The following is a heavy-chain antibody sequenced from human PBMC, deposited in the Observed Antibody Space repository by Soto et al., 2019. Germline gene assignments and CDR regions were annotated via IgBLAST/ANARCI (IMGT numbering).Heavy chain of an antibody. V-gene: IGHV3-30*18. CDR1: GFSFSDYA. Sequence: PGGSLRLSCTGAGFSFSDYAMSWVRQAPGKGLEWVAVISYDGSNKYYADSVKGRFTISRDNSKNTLYLRMNSLRAEDTAVYYCAKDRWIQLWPSYYFDYWGQGTLVTVSS. J-gene: IGHJ4*02. CDR3: AKDRWIQLWPSYYFDY. D-gene: IGHD5-18*01. CDR2: ISYDGSNK.